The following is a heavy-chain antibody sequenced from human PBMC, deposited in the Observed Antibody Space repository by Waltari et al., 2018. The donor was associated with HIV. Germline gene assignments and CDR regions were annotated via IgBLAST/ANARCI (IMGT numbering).Heavy chain of an antibody. Sequence: EVQLVESGGDLVKPGGSLRLACAVSGITLKNAWLSWVRQAPGKGLKWLGHIKSRADGGTRDDAASVSGRFIISTDDLNNTLFLQMNKLKVEDTALYYCSTFEMGSSRDFWGQGTLVTVSS. CDR2: IKSRADGGTR. J-gene: IGHJ4*02. V-gene: IGHV3-15*01. D-gene: IGHD1-26*01. CDR3: STFEMGSSRDF. CDR1: GITLKNAW.